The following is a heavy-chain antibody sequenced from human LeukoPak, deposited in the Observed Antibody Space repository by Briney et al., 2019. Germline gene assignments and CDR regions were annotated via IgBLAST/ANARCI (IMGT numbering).Heavy chain of an antibody. D-gene: IGHD3-3*01. Sequence: SETLSLTCAVSGGSISSSNWWSWVRQPPGKGLEWIGEIYHSGSTNYNPSLKSRVTISVDKSKNQFSLKLSSVTAADTAVYYCAKNDFWSGYYLSGYYYYGMDVWGQGTTVTVSS. CDR2: IYHSGST. CDR3: AKNDFWSGYYLSGYYYYGMDV. CDR1: GGSISSSNW. V-gene: IGHV4-4*02. J-gene: IGHJ6*02.